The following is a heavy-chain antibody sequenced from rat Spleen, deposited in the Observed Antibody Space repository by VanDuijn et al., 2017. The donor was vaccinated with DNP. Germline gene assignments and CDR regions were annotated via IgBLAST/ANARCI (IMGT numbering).Heavy chain of an antibody. CDR3: TTDFERGY. CDR2: ISYDGSGT. Sequence: EVQLVESGGGLVQPGRSLKLSCAASGITFSNYDMAWVRQAPKKGLEWVATISYDGSGTYYRDSVKGRFTISRDNAKSILYLQMDSLRSEDTATFYCTTDFERGYWGQGVMVTVSS. CDR1: GITFSNYD. J-gene: IGHJ2*01. V-gene: IGHV5-20*01. D-gene: IGHD1-11*01.